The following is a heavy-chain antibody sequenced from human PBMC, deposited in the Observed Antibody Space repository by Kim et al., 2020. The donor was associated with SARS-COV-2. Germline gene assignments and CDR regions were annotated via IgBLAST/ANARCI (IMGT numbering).Heavy chain of an antibody. D-gene: IGHD2-2*01. V-gene: IGHV3-66*01. J-gene: IGHJ6*03. CDR1: GFTVSSNY. Sequence: GGSLRLSCAASGFTVSSNYMSWVRQAPGKGLEWVSVIYSGGSTYYADSVKGRFTISRDNSKNTLYLQMNSLRAEDTAVYYCARDVVPYCSSTSCYYYYYMDVWGKGTTVTVSS. CDR3: ARDVVPYCSSTSCYYYYYMDV. CDR2: IYSGGST.